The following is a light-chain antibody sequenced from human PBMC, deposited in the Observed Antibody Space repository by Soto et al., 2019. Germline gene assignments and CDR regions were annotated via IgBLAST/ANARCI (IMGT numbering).Light chain of an antibody. CDR2: GAS. Sequence: EVVLTQSPDTLSLPPVERATLSCSAIQSISSYFALYQQRPGQAPRLLIYGASTRATGIPARLSGSSSGTEFILTISRLEPEDFAVFYCQQYGGSITFGQGTRLEIK. CDR3: QQYGGSIT. J-gene: IGKJ5*01. CDR1: QSISSY. V-gene: IGKV3-20*01.